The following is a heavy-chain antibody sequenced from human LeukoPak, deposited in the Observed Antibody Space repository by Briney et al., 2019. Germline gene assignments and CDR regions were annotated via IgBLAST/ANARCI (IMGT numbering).Heavy chain of an antibody. CDR1: GGSTSGYF. V-gene: IGHV4-59*08. CDR2: VYYKGHT. CDR3: ARLSYDSSGSYYFDY. D-gene: IGHD3-22*01. J-gene: IGHJ4*02. Sequence: SETLSLTCSVSGGSTSGYFWTWIRQPPGKGPEWIGYVYYKGHTSYSPSLESRVTISVDTSKNQFSLKLNSVTAADTAVYYCARLSYDSSGSYYFDYWGQGTLVTVSS.